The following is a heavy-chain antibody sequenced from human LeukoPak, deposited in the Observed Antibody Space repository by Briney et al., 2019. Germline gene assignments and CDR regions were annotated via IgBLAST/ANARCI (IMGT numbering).Heavy chain of an antibody. Sequence: SETLSLTCTVSGGSISSGNYYWSWLRQHPGKGLEWIGYIYYSGGTQYNPSLKRRLTISVDTSKNQFSLRLSSVTAADTAVYYCARLDILTAANFDPWGQGTLVTVSS. CDR3: ARLDILTAANFDP. D-gene: IGHD3-9*01. J-gene: IGHJ5*02. V-gene: IGHV4-31*03. CDR1: GGSISSGNYY. CDR2: IYYSGGT.